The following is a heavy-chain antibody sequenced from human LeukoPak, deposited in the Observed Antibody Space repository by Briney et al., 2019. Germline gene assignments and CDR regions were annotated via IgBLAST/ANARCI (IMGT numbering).Heavy chain of an antibody. CDR1: GFTFSNYA. CDR3: ARDSGYDFYFDY. V-gene: IGHV3-21*01. Sequence: GGSLRLSCAASGFTFSNYAMNWVRQAPGKGLEWVSSISSTSSYIYYADLVKGRFTISRDNAKNSLYLQMNSLRAEDTAVYYCARDSGYDFYFDYWGQGTLVTVSS. D-gene: IGHD5-12*01. CDR2: ISSTSSYI. J-gene: IGHJ4*02.